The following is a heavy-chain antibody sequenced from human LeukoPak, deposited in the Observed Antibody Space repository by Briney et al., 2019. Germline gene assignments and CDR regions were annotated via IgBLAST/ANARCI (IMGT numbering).Heavy chain of an antibody. D-gene: IGHD5-18*01. J-gene: IGHJ4*02. Sequence: SETLSLTCTVSGGSISGSSYHWGWIRQPPGKGLEWIGSINYSWHTYYNPSLESRVAISVDSSKNQFSLKVTSVTAADTALYYCAPTYSYTRGGYDYWGPGTLVTVSS. V-gene: IGHV4-39*01. CDR2: INYSWHT. CDR1: GGSISGSSYH. CDR3: APTYSYTRGGYDY.